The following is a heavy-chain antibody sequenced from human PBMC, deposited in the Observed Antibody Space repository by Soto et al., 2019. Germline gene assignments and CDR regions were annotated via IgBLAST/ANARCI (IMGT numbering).Heavy chain of an antibody. CDR3: ARGRWLERGYYYYYGMDV. J-gene: IGHJ6*02. CDR1: GGTFSSYA. Sequence: QVQLVQSGAEVKKPGSSVKVSCKASGGTFSSYAISWVRQAPGQGLGWMGGIIPIFGTANYAQKFQGRVTITADESTSTAYMELSSLRSEDTAVYYCARGRWLERGYYYYYGMDVWGQGTTVTVSS. CDR2: IIPIFGTA. D-gene: IGHD6-19*01. V-gene: IGHV1-69*12.